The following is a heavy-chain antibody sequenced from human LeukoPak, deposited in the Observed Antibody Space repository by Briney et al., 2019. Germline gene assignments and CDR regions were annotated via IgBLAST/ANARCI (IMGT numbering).Heavy chain of an antibody. Sequence: GGSLRLSCAASGFTFSSYAMSWVRQAPGKGLEWVSAISGSGGSTYYADSVKGRFTISRDNSKNTLYLRMNSLRAEDTAVYYCAKDLGSVWYRPNYFDYWGQGTLVTVSS. V-gene: IGHV3-23*01. CDR1: GFTFSSYA. CDR2: ISGSGGST. J-gene: IGHJ4*02. D-gene: IGHD6-19*01. CDR3: AKDLGSVWYRPNYFDY.